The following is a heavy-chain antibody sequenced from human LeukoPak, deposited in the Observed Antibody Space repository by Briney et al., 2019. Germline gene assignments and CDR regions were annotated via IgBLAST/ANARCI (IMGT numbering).Heavy chain of an antibody. Sequence: SETLSLTCTVSGGSISSSSYYWGWIRQPPGKGLEWIGSIYYSGSTYYNPSLKSRVTISVDTSKNQFSLKLSSVTAADTAVYYCAAGIWFGETPNRDWFDPWGQGTLVTVSS. CDR3: AAGIWFGETPNRDWFDP. CDR1: GGSISSSSYY. J-gene: IGHJ5*02. V-gene: IGHV4-39*07. D-gene: IGHD3-10*01. CDR2: IYYSGST.